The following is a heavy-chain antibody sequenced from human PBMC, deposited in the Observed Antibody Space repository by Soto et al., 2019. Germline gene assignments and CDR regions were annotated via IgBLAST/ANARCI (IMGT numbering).Heavy chain of an antibody. J-gene: IGHJ4*02. V-gene: IGHV4-30-4*01. CDR3: ARTLRRGPPFEY. CDR2: IYYSGSA. Sequence: SETLSLTCTVSGGSISSGDYYWSWIRQPPGKGLECIGYIYYSGSAYYNPSLKSRVTISVDTSKNQFSLKLSSVTAADTAVYYCARTLRRGPPFEYWGQGTLVTVSS. CDR1: GGSISSGDYY. D-gene: IGHD3-10*01.